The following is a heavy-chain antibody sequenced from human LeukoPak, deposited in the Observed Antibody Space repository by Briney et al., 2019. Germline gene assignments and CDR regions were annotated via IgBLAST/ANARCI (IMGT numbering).Heavy chain of an antibody. Sequence: GGSLRLSCAASGFTFNIYAMHWVRQAPGQGLEWVAIIYYDGSVKYYADSVKGRFTISRDNSKNTVSLIMNRLRADDTAVYYCARGDGVEAAMALDYWGQGTLVAVSS. J-gene: IGHJ4*02. CDR1: GFTFNIYA. CDR3: ARGDGVEAAMALDY. D-gene: IGHD5-18*01. CDR2: IYYDGSVK. V-gene: IGHV3-33*01.